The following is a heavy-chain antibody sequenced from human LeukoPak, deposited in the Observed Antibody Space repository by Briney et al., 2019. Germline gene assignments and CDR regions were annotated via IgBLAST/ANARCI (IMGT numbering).Heavy chain of an antibody. J-gene: IGHJ4*02. D-gene: IGHD1-26*01. V-gene: IGHV1-18*01. CDR3: ARDSVVGATTGDY. Sequence: GASVKVSCKASGGIFSSYAISWVRQAPGQGLERMRWISAYNGNTNYAQKFQGRVTMTTDTSTSTAYMEVRSLRSDDTAVYYCARDSVVGATTGDYWGQGTLVTVSS. CDR1: GGIFSSYA. CDR2: ISAYNGNT.